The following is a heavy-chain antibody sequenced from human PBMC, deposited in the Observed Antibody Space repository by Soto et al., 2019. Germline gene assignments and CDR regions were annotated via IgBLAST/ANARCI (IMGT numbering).Heavy chain of an antibody. CDR3: VRRRAGDYYFDY. CDR2: IYYTGRT. Sequence: SETLSLTCTVSGVSVSSSSYYWGWIRQPPGKGLEWIGTIYYTGRTSYSPSLKSRVTISVDTSRTQFSLNLKSVTAADTAVYYCVRRRAGDYYFDYWGQGTLVTVSS. CDR1: GVSVSSSSYY. D-gene: IGHD1-26*01. J-gene: IGHJ4*02. V-gene: IGHV4-39*01.